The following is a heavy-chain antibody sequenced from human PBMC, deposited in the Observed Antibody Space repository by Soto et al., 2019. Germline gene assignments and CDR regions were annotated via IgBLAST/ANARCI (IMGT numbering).Heavy chain of an antibody. CDR1: GFTFTSSA. Sequence: ASVKVSCKASGFTFTSSAVQWVLQARGQRLEWIGWIVVGSGNTNYAQKFQERVTITRDMSTSTAYMELSSLRSEDTAVYYCAADPFGSRYYYYYGMDVWGQGTTVTVSS. CDR3: AADPFGSRYYYYYGMDV. V-gene: IGHV1-58*01. J-gene: IGHJ6*02. D-gene: IGHD1-26*01. CDR2: IVVGSGNT.